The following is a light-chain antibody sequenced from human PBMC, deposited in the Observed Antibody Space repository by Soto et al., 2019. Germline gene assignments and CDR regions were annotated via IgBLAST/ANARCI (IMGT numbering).Light chain of an antibody. J-gene: IGLJ2*01. CDR2: DVT. V-gene: IGLV2-11*01. Sequence: QSVLTQPRSVSGSPGQSVTISCTGTSTDVGGYNSVSWYQQHPGKTPKLMIYDVTKRPSGVPDRFSGAKSGDTASLTISALQAEDDADYYCSSYTGDYLHDVFGAGTKLTVL. CDR1: STDVGGYNS. CDR3: SSYTGDYLHDV.